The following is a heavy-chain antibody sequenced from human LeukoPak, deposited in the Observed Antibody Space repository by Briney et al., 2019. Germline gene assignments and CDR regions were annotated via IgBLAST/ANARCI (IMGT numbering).Heavy chain of an antibody. CDR2: INPNSGGT. D-gene: IGHD2-2*01. CDR1: GYTFTSYY. V-gene: IGHV1-2*06. CDR3: ARAIYCSSTSCYGGMDV. Sequence: GASVTVSCKASGYTFTSYYMHWVRQAPGQGLEWMGRINPNSGGTNYAQKFQGRVTMTRDTSISTAYMELSRLRSDDTAVVYCARAIYCSSTSCYGGMDVWGQGTTVTVSS. J-gene: IGHJ6*02.